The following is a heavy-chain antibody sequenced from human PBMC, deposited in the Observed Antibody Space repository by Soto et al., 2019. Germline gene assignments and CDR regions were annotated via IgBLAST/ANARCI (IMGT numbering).Heavy chain of an antibody. D-gene: IGHD6-13*01. CDR2: ISAFNDYT. CDR1: GYTFNKYG. J-gene: IGHJ3*01. CDR3: ARGTGVVIPAGTPDDFDV. V-gene: IGHV1-18*01. Sequence: RASVKVSCKASGYTFNKYGFNWVRQAPGQGLEWMGRISAFNDYTNLAQKFQGRLNLTTDASTNTAYMELQVLRSDDTAMYYCARGTGVVIPAGTPDDFDVWGQGTMVTVSS.